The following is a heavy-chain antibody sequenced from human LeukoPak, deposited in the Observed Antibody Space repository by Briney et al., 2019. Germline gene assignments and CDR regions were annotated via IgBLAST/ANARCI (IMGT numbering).Heavy chain of an antibody. D-gene: IGHD1-26*01. CDR2: ISSSRSYI. CDR1: GFTFSSYN. V-gene: IGHV3-21*01. CDR3: ASQARGVGATPLDY. Sequence: GGSLRLSCAASGFTFSSYNMNWVRQAPGKGLEWVSSISSSRSYIYYADSVKGRFTISRDNAKNSLYLQMNSLRAEDTAVYYCASQARGVGATPLDYWGQGTLVTVSS. J-gene: IGHJ4*02.